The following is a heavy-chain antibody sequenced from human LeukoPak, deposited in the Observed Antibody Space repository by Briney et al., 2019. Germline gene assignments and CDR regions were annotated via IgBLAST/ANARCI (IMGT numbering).Heavy chain of an antibody. D-gene: IGHD5-24*01. CDR3: ARDYKYAFDN. CDR1: GFTFSDYS. Sequence: GGSLRFSCAASGFTFSDYSMNWVRQAPGKGLEWISYIGIDSGNTNYADSVKGRFTIPGDKAKNSLYLQMNSLRVEDTAVYYCARDYKYAFDNWGQGTLVTVSS. V-gene: IGHV3-48*01. CDR2: IGIDSGNT. J-gene: IGHJ4*02.